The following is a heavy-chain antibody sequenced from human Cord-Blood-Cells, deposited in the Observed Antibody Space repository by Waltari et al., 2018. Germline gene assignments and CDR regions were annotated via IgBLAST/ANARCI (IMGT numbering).Heavy chain of an antibody. Sequence: QVQLQQSGPGLVKPSQTLSLTCAISGDSVSSNSAAWNWIRQSPSRGLEWLGRTYYVTNGYKDYAVSVKSRITINPDTSKNQFSLQLNSVTPEDTAVYYCAREYKSEVRYAFDIWGQGTMVTVSS. CDR3: AREYKSEVRYAFDI. CDR2: TYYVTNGYK. D-gene: IGHD1-20*01. V-gene: IGHV6-1*01. CDR1: GDSVSSNSAA. J-gene: IGHJ3*02.